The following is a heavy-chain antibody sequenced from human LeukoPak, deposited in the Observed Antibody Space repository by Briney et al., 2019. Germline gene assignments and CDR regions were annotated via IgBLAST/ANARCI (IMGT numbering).Heavy chain of an antibody. CDR2: IIPIFGTA. CDR3: ARAGIDDFWSGSAFDWFDP. D-gene: IGHD3-3*01. J-gene: IGHJ5*02. CDR1: GYTFTSYD. Sequence: SVKVSCKASGYTFTSYDISWVRQAPGQGLEWMGGIIPIFGTANYAQKFQGRVTITTDESTSTAYMELSSLRSEDTAVYYCARAGIDDFWSGSAFDWFDPRGQGTLVTVSS. V-gene: IGHV1-69*05.